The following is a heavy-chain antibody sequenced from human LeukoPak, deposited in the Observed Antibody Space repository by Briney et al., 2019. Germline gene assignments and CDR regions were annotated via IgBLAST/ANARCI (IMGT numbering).Heavy chain of an antibody. V-gene: IGHV5-10-1*01. CDR3: ARSTAPIVVVPAAPLDY. CDR2: IDPSDSYT. D-gene: IGHD2-2*01. J-gene: IGHJ4*02. CDR1: GYSFTSYW. Sequence: GESLRISCQGSGYSFTSYWISWVRQMPGKGLEWMGRIDPSDSYTNYSPSFQGHVTISADKSISTAYLQWSSLQASDTAMYYCARSTAPIVVVPAAPLDYWGQGTLVTVSS.